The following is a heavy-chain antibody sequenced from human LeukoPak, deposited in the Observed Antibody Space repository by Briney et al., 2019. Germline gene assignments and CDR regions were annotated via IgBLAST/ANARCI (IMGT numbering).Heavy chain of an antibody. CDR1: GFTFSSYA. Sequence: GGSLRLSCAASGFTFSSYAMHWVRQAPGKGLEWVAVISYDGSNKYYADSVKGRFTISRDNSKNTLYLQMNSLRAEDTAVYYCARGRAGNEKEWLFPTHYYYYYMDVWGKGTTVTASS. D-gene: IGHD3-3*01. CDR2: ISYDGSNK. V-gene: IGHV3-30-3*01. CDR3: ARGRAGNEKEWLFPTHYYYYYMDV. J-gene: IGHJ6*03.